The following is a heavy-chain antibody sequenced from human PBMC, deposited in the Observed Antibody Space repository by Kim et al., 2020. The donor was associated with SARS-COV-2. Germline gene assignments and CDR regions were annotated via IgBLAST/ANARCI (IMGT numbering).Heavy chain of an antibody. CDR1: GGSFSGYY. V-gene: IGHV4-34*01. J-gene: IGHJ5*02. Sequence: SETLSLTCAVYGGSFSGYYWSWIRQPPGKGLEWIGEINHSGSTNYNPSLKSRVTISVDTSKNQFSLKLSSVTAADTAVYYCARGGYDILTGHRPLPFDP. D-gene: IGHD3-9*01. CDR3: ARGGYDILTGHRPLPFDP. CDR2: INHSGST.